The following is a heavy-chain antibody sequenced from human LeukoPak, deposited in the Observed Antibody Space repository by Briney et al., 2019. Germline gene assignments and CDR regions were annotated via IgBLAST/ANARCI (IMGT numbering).Heavy chain of an antibody. J-gene: IGHJ4*02. CDR1: GGSISSRNHY. CDR3: ARSGSYYYDKSRRAPYYFDY. V-gene: IGHV4-39*02. CDR2: IFYTGNT. Sequence: SETLSLTCSVSGGSISSRNHYWGWIRQPPGKGLEWIGSIFYTGNTYYNPSLRSRVTMSVDTSKNHFSLKLSSVTAADTAVYYCARSGSYYYDKSRRAPYYFDYWGQGTLVTVSS. D-gene: IGHD3-22*01.